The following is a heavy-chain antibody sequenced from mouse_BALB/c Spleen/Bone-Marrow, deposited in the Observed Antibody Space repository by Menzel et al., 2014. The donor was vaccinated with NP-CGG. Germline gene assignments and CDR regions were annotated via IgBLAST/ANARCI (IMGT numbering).Heavy chain of an antibody. D-gene: IGHD2-14*01. Sequence: VQLQESGAELVRPGASVTLSCKASGYTFTDYEMHWVKQTPVHGLEWIGAIDPETTGTACNQKFEGKATLIADKSSSTAYMELRSLTSEDSAVYYCTRREAYYRYDGDFDYWGQGTTLTVSS. CDR1: GYTFTDYE. CDR2: IDPETTGT. CDR3: TRREAYYRYDGDFDY. J-gene: IGHJ2*01. V-gene: IGHV1-15*01.